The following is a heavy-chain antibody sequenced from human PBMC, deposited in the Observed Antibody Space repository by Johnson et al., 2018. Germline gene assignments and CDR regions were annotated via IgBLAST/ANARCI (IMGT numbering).Heavy chain of an antibody. D-gene: IGHD2-15*01. V-gene: IGHV5-51*01. Sequence: VQLVQSGAEVKKPGESLKISCKGSGYSFMKYWIGWVRQMPGKGLEWMGTIYPGDSDTRYSPSFQGQVTISVDKSISTAYLQWSSLKASDTPMYYCANTRAVAAFDAFDIWGQGTMVTVSS. J-gene: IGHJ3*02. CDR3: ANTRAVAAFDAFDI. CDR2: IYPGDSDT. CDR1: GYSFMKYW.